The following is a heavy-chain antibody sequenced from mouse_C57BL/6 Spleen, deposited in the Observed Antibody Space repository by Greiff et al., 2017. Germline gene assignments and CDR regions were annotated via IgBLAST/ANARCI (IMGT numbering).Heavy chain of an antibody. J-gene: IGHJ4*01. CDR3: ARQSRDYYAMDY. Sequence: DVKLVESGGGLVQPGGSLKLSCAASGFTFSDYGMAWVRQAPRKGPEWVAFISNLAYSIYYADTVTGRFTISRENAKKTLYLEMSSLRSEDTAMYYCARQSRDYYAMDYWGQGTSVTVSS. CDR1: GFTFSDYG. V-gene: IGHV5-15*01. CDR2: ISNLAYSI.